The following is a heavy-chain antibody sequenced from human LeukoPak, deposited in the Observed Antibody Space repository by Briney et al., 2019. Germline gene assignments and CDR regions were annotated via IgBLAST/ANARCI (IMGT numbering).Heavy chain of an antibody. D-gene: IGHD5-24*01. CDR3: ARGPGWMATNLRNYFDY. Sequence: SETKSLTCAVYGGSFSGYYWSWLRQPPGKGLEWIGEINHSGSTNYNPSLKSRVTISVDTSKNQFSLKLSSVTAADTAVYYCARGPGWMATNLRNYFDYWGQGTLVTVSS. J-gene: IGHJ4*02. CDR1: GGSFSGYY. CDR2: INHSGST. V-gene: IGHV4-34*01.